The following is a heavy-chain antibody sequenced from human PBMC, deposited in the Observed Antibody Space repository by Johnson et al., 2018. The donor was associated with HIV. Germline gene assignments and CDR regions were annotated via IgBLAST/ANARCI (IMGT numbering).Heavy chain of an antibody. Sequence: QEQLVESGGGVVQPGRSLRLSCAASGFTFSSYGMHWVRQAPGKGLEWVAAISYDGNNKNFADSVKGRFTISRDNSKKTLYLQMNSLRAEDTALYYCAKDQGYWGDDAFDVWGQGTLVIVYS. D-gene: IGHD7-27*01. J-gene: IGHJ3*01. CDR1: GFTFSSYG. CDR3: AKDQGYWGDDAFDV. CDR2: ISYDGNNK. V-gene: IGHV3-30*18.